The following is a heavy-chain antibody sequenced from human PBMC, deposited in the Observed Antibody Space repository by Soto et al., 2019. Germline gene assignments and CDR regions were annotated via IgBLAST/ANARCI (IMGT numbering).Heavy chain of an antibody. CDR3: ARLYYDFWSGYSDYYYYMDV. Sequence: SETLSLTCTVSGGSISSYYWSWIRQPPGKGLEWIGYTYYSGSTNYNPSLKSRVNKSVDTSKNQLSLKMSSVNAADMALYYCARLYYDFWSGYSDYYYYMDVWGKGTTVT. CDR1: GGSISSYY. CDR2: TYYSGST. V-gene: IGHV4-59*08. J-gene: IGHJ6*03. D-gene: IGHD3-3*01.